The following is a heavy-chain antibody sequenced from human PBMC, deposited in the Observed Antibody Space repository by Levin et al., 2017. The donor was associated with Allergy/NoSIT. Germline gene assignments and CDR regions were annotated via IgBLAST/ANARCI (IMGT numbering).Heavy chain of an antibody. D-gene: IGHD3-16*01. CDR2: ISAYNGNT. CDR1: GYTFTSYG. V-gene: IGHV1-18*01. Sequence: GGSLRLSCKASGYTFTSYGISWVRQAPGQGLEWMGWISAYNGNTNYAQKLQGRVTMTTDTSTSTAYMELRSLRSDDTAVYYCARDLGVQLLDYWGQGTLVTVSS. J-gene: IGHJ4*02. CDR3: ARDLGVQLLDY.